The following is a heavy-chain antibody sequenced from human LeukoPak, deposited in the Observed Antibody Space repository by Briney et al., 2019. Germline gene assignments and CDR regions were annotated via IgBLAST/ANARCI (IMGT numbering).Heavy chain of an antibody. Sequence: GGSLRLSRAASGFTFSGSAMHWVRQASGKGLEWVGRIRSKANSYATEYAASVKGRFTISRDDSKNTAYLQMNSLKTEDAAVYYCTRHLETIDIWGQGTMVTVSS. V-gene: IGHV3-73*01. CDR2: IRSKANSYAT. J-gene: IGHJ3*02. CDR3: TRHLETIDI. CDR1: GFTFSGSA. D-gene: IGHD1-7*01.